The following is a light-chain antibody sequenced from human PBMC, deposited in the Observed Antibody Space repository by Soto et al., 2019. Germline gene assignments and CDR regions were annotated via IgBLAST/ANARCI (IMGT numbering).Light chain of an antibody. Sequence: DIVMPQTPLSLSVTPGQPASISCKSSQSLLGCDGKTYLSWYLQKPGHPPQLLIFEVSNHFSGVSDRLSGSGSGTDFTLKISRVEAEDVGVYYCMQSVQFPRTVGGGTQVEIK. CDR3: MQSVQFPRT. CDR1: QSLLGCDGKTY. V-gene: IGKV2D-29*01. CDR2: EVS. J-gene: IGKJ4*01.